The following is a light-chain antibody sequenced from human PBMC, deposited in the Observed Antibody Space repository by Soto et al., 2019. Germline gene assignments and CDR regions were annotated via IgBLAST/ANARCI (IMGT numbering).Light chain of an antibody. Sequence: DFQMTQSPSTLSASVGDRVTITCRASQSISSWLAWYQQKPGKAPKLLIYKASSLESGVPSRFSGSGSGTKFHLTINSLQPDDFATYYCQQYYGPWTFGQGTKVEIK. CDR3: QQYYGPWT. V-gene: IGKV1-5*03. J-gene: IGKJ1*01. CDR2: KAS. CDR1: QSISSW.